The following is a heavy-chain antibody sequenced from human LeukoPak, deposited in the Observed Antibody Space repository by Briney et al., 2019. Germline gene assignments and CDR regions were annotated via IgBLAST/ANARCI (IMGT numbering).Heavy chain of an antibody. CDR3: ARETAMENNWFDP. D-gene: IGHD5-18*01. V-gene: IGHV4-39*07. Sequence: SETLSLTCTVSGGSISSSSYYWGWIRQPPGKGLEWIGSIYYSGSTYYNPSLKSRVTISVDTSKNQFSLKLSSVTAADTAVYYCARETAMENNWFDPWGQGTLVTVSS. CDR1: GGSISSSSYY. J-gene: IGHJ5*02. CDR2: IYYSGST.